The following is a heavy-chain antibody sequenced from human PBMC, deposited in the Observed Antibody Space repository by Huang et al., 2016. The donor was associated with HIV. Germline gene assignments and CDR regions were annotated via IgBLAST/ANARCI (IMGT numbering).Heavy chain of an antibody. J-gene: IGHJ4*02. CDR3: ARSEPSRYYFDY. CDR1: GFTFINYA. Sequence: VQLVESGGGVVQPGTSLRLSCAASGFTFINYAMNWVRQAPGKGMEWVAVISNEGSTKYYADSVKGRFTISRDNSKNTVYLQMNSLRAEDTAVYYCARSEPSRYYFDYWGQGTLVTVSS. CDR2: ISNEGSTK. V-gene: IGHV3-30-3*01.